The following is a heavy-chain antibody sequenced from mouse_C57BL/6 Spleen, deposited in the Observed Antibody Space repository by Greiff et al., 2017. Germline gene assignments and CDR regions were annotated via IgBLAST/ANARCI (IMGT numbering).Heavy chain of an antibody. D-gene: IGHD1-1*01. CDR3: ARLGYYGSTSHFDY. J-gene: IGHJ2*01. CDR2: IYPGDGDT. Sequence: VQLQQSGPELVKPGASVKISCKASGYAFSSSWMNWVKQRPGKGLEWIGRIYPGDGDTNYNGKFKGKATLTADKSSSTAYMQLSSLTSEDSAVYFCARLGYYGSTSHFDYWGQGTTLTVSS. V-gene: IGHV1-82*01. CDR1: GYAFSSSW.